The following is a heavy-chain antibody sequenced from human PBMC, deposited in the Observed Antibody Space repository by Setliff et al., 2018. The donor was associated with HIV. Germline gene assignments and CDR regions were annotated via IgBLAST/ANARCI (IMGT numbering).Heavy chain of an antibody. Sequence: LSLTCAVYGGSFSGYYWSWIRQPPGKGLEWIGEINHSGSTNYNPSLKSRVTISVDTSKNQFSLKLSSVTAADTAVYYCARARAARLNWFDPWGQGTLVTVSS. CDR2: INHSGST. D-gene: IGHD6-6*01. V-gene: IGHV4-34*01. CDR1: GGSFSGYY. CDR3: ARARAARLNWFDP. J-gene: IGHJ5*02.